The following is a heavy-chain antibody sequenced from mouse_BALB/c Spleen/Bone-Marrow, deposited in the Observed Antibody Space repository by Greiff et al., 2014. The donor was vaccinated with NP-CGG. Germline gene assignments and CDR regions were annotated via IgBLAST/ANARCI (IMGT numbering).Heavy chain of an antibody. J-gene: IGHJ4*01. D-gene: IGHD2-1*01. CDR1: GFNIKDTY. CDR2: IDPANGNT. V-gene: IGHV14-3*02. CDR3: AIYYGNYYAMDY. Sequence: VTLKESGAELVKPGASVKLSCTASGFNIKDTYMHWVKQRPEQGLEWIGRIDPANGNTKYDPKFQGKATITADTSSNTAYLQLSSLTSEDTAVYYCAIYYGNYYAMDYWGQGTPVTVSS.